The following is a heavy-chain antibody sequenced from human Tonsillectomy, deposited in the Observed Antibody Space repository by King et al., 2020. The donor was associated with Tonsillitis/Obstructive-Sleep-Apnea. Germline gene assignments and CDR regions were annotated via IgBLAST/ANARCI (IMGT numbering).Heavy chain of an antibody. D-gene: IGHD4-17*01. V-gene: IGHV3-30*04. J-gene: IGHJ6*02. Sequence: VQLVESGGGVVQPGRSLRLSCAASGFTFSSYAMHWVRQAPGKGLEWVAVISYDGSNKYYADSVKGRFTISRDNSKNTLYLQMNSLRGEYTAVYYCASTDTTAYYGLDVWGQGTSVTVSS. CDR3: ASTDTTAYYGLDV. CDR2: ISYDGSNK. CDR1: GFTFSSYA.